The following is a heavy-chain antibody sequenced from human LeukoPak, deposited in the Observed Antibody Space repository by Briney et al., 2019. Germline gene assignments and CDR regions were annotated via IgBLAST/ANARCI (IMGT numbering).Heavy chain of an antibody. CDR1: GFTFSSYA. D-gene: IGHD6-19*01. Sequence: GRSLRLSCAASGFTFSSYAMHWVRQAPGKGLEWVAVISYDGSNKYYADSVKGRFTISRDNSKNTLYLQMNSLRAEDTAVYYCARVEEGPIAVAGDTGYFDYWGQGTLVTVSS. V-gene: IGHV3-30-3*01. CDR2: ISYDGSNK. J-gene: IGHJ4*02. CDR3: ARVEEGPIAVAGDTGYFDY.